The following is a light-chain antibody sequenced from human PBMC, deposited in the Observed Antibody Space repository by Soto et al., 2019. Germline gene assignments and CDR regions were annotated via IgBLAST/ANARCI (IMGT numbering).Light chain of an antibody. J-gene: IGKJ2*01. CDR3: MQGTHWPPYT. Sequence: DVVMTQSPLSLPVTLGQPASISCRSSQSLVYSDGDTYLSWFQQRPGQSPRRLIYEVSNRDSGVPERFSGSGSGTDFTLKISRVEAEDVGVYYCMQGTHWPPYTFGQGTKLEIK. CDR2: EVS. V-gene: IGKV2-30*01. CDR1: QSLVYSDGDTY.